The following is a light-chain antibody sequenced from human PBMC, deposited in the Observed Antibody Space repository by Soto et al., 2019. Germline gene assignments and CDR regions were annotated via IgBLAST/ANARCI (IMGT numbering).Light chain of an antibody. CDR1: SSDVGGYNY. CDR2: ELS. CDR3: NSYTSKSTGV. J-gene: IGLJ1*01. V-gene: IGLV2-14*01. Sequence: QSALTQPASVSGSPGQSITISCSGTSSDVGGYNYVSWYQPHPGKAPKLIIYELSNRPSGVSNRFSGSKSGNTASLTISGLQAEDEADYYCNSYTSKSTGVFGTGTKLTVL.